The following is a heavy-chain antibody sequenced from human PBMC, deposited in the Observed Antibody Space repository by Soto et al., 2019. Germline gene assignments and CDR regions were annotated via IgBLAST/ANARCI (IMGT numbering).Heavy chain of an antibody. CDR2: ISSSGSTI. Sequence: GGSLRLSCAASGFTFSDYYMSWIRQAPGKGLEWVSYISSSGSTIYYADSVKGRFTISRDNAKNSLYLQMNSLRAEDTAVYYFAKAPLMPWATPDYWGQGTPVPVSP. D-gene: IGHD1-26*01. V-gene: IGHV3-11*01. CDR3: AKAPLMPWATPDY. CDR1: GFTFSDYY. J-gene: IGHJ4*02.